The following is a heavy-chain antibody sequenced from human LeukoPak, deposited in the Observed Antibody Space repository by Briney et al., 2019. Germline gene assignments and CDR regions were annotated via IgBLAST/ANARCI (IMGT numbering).Heavy chain of an antibody. D-gene: IGHD3-10*01. CDR3: ARIGRFGEKLFDY. CDR2: IYYSGST. CDR1: GGSISSYY. V-gene: IGHV4-59*01. Sequence: PSETLSLTSPVSGGSISSYYWSWIRQPPGKGLEWIGYIYYSGSTNYNPSLKSRVTISVDTSKNQFSLKLSSVTAADTAVYYCARIGRFGEKLFDYWGQGTLVTVSS. J-gene: IGHJ4*02.